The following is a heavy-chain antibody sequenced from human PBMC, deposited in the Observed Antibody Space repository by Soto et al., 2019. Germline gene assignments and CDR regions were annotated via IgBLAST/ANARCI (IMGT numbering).Heavy chain of an antibody. V-gene: IGHV1-2*02. Sequence: SEKVSCKASEYTFTDHYIHLVRQAPGQGLEWMGWIFPKSGGSNFSQKFQGRVTMTCDTSISTSYMEITSLTSDDTAVYYCARAFSPAHNVVYCWGQGTPVTVSS. D-gene: IGHD1-1*01. J-gene: IGHJ4*02. CDR3: ARAFSPAHNVVYC. CDR1: EYTFTDHY. CDR2: IFPKSGGS.